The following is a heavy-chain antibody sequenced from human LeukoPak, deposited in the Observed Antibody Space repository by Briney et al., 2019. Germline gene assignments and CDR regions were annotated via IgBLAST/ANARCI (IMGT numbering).Heavy chain of an antibody. D-gene: IGHD1-26*01. CDR3: AREGRRGATLTHDY. V-gene: IGHV1-69*13. CDR1: GGTFSSYA. Sequence: ASVKVSCKASGGTFSSYAISWVRQAPGQGLEWMGGIIPIFGTANYAQKFQGRVTITADESTSTAYMELSRLRSDDTAVYYCAREGRRGATLTHDYWGQGTLVTVSS. CDR2: IIPIFGTA. J-gene: IGHJ4*02.